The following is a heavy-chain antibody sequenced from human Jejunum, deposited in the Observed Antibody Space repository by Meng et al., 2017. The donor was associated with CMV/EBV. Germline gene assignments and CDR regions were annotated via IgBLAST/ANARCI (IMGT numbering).Heavy chain of an antibody. CDR1: GFTFTTYF. CDR2: FNPNGDVT. CDR3: AREMPMTCYFDQ. Sequence: QVQLVQPGADVKKPGVSLKLSCETSGFTFTTYFMHWLRQAPGQGLQWMGLFNPNGDVTTYSPRFQGRITLTGDTSTSTLYMELSSLTSDDTAVYYRAREMPMTCYFDQWGQGTLVTVSS. D-gene: IGHD3-22*01. V-gene: IGHV1-46*01. J-gene: IGHJ4*03.